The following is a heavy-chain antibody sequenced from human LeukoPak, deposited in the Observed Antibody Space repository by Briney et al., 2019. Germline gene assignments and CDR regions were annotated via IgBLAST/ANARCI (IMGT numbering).Heavy chain of an antibody. CDR1: GYTFTGYY. J-gene: IGHJ4*02. D-gene: IGHD5-24*01. CDR3: ARGDRWLQFPFDY. Sequence: ASVKVSCKASGYTFTGYYMHWVRQAPGQGLEWMGGIIPIFGTANYAQKFQGRVTITADKSTSTAYMELSSLRSEDTAVYYCARGDRWLQFPFDYWGQGTLVTVSS. V-gene: IGHV1-69*06. CDR2: IIPIFGTA.